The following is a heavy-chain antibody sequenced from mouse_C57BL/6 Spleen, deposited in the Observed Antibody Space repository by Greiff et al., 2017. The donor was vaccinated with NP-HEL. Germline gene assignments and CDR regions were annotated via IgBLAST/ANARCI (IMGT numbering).Heavy chain of an antibody. Sequence: QVQLQQPGAELVKPGASVKMSCKASGYTFTSYWITWVKQRPGQGLEWIGDIYPGSGSTNYNEKFKSKATLTVDTSSSTAYMQLSSLTSEDSAVYYCARGAQATSLCDYWGQGTTLTVSS. CDR3: ARGAQATSLCDY. V-gene: IGHV1-55*01. J-gene: IGHJ2*01. CDR1: GYTFTSYW. CDR2: IYPGSGST. D-gene: IGHD3-2*02.